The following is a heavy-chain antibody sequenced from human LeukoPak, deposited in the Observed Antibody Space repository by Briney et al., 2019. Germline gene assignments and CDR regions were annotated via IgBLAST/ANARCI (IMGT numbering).Heavy chain of an antibody. CDR2: IRTTAEGATFA. Sequence: GGSLRLSCATSGFTFTDYPMNWVRQAPGKGLEWVSNIRTTAEGATFAYYADSVKGRVTISRDDAKNTLYLHMNSLRDGDTAVYYCATDQRYAFDYWGQGILVTVSS. CDR3: ATDQRYAFDY. V-gene: IGHV3-48*02. J-gene: IGHJ4*02. D-gene: IGHD3-9*01. CDR1: GFTFTDYP.